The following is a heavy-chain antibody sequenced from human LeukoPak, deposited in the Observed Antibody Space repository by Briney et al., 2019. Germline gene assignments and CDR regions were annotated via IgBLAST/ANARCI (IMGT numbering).Heavy chain of an antibody. Sequence: GGSLRLSCAASGFTFRSYAMSWVRQAPGKGLEWVSLISGSGGDTYYADSVKGRLTISRDISKNTLYLQMNSLSAEDTAVYYCAKGDSGMVRRYYFDYWGQGTLVTVSS. V-gene: IGHV3-23*01. CDR2: ISGSGGDT. D-gene: IGHD5-18*01. J-gene: IGHJ4*02. CDR1: GFTFRSYA. CDR3: AKGDSGMVRRYYFDY.